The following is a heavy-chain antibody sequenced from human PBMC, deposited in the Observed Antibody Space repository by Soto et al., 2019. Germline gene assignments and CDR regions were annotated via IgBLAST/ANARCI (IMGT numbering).Heavy chain of an antibody. D-gene: IGHD3-10*01. CDR2: IYPSGTT. Sequence: SETLSLTCTVSGDSFSNYYWSWIRQPAGKGLEWIGRIYPSGTTNYNPSLKSRLTMSRDTSKNQFSLSLRSVTAADTAVYFCARDDFGSAGMDVWGQGTTVTRLL. CDR1: GDSFSNYY. CDR3: ARDDFGSAGMDV. V-gene: IGHV4-4*07. J-gene: IGHJ6*02.